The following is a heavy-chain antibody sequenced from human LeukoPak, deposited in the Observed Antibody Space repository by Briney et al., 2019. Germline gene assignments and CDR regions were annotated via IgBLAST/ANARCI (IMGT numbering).Heavy chain of an antibody. V-gene: IGHV4-34*01. CDR2: INHSGST. Sequence: SETLSLTCAVYGGSFSGYYWSWIRQPPGKGLEWIGEINHSGSTNYNPSLKSRVTISVDTSKNQFSLKLSSVTAADTAVYYCARCRRVVAARPGGYYYYYMDVWGKGTTVTVSS. CDR3: ARCRRVVAARPGGYYYYYMDV. J-gene: IGHJ6*03. D-gene: IGHD6-13*01. CDR1: GGSFSGYY.